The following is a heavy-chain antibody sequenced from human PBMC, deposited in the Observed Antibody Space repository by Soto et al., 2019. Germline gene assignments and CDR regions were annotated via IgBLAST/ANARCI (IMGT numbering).Heavy chain of an antibody. J-gene: IGHJ5*01. V-gene: IGHV3-33*01. CDR1: GFTFINYG. CDR2: IWYDGSNK. D-gene: IGHD6-13*01. CDR3: VRGGSSSWYLRWFDP. Sequence: QVQLVESGGGVVQAGRSLRLSCAASGFTFINYGMHWVRQAPGKGLEWVAVIWYDGSNKYYADSVKGRFTISRDNSKNTLYLQMNSLRVEDTAVYYCVRGGSSSWYLRWFDPWGQGTLVTVSS.